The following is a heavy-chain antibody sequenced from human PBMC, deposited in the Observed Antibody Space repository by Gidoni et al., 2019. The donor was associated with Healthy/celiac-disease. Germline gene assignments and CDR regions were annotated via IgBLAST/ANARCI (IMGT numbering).Heavy chain of an antibody. J-gene: IGHJ4*02. D-gene: IGHD3-22*01. V-gene: IGHV5-51*01. CDR2: IYPGDSDT. CDR1: GHSFTSYW. Sequence: EVQLVPSGAEVNKLGESLKISCKGSGHSFTSYWLGWVRQTPGKGLEWMGLIYPGDSDTRYSPSFQGQVTISADKSISTAYLQWSSLKASDTAMYYCARQHYYDSSGYFGYWGQGTLVTVSS. CDR3: ARQHYYDSSGYFGY.